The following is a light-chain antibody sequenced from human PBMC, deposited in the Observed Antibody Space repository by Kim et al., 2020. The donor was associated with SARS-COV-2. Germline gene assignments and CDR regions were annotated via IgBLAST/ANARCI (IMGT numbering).Light chain of an antibody. V-gene: IGKV1-27*01. CDR1: QGISNY. J-gene: IGKJ3*01. CDR3: QKYNSAPRRFI. CDR2: AAS. Sequence: DIQMTQSPSSLSASVGDRVTITCRASQGISNYLAWYQQKPGKVPKLLIYAASTLQSGVPSRFSGSGSGTDFTLTISSLQPEDVATYYCQKYNSAPRRFIFGPGTKVDIK.